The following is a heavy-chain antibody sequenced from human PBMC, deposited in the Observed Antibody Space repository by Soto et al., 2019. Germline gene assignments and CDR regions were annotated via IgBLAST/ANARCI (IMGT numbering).Heavy chain of an antibody. CDR2: IYYTGST. CDR3: DYSSSSNAFDI. J-gene: IGHJ3*02. CDR1: GGSISSSSYY. D-gene: IGHD6-13*01. Sequence: ASETLSLTCTVSGGSISSSSYYWAWIRQPPGKGLEWIGNIYYTGSTYYNPSLKSRVTISVDTSKNQFSLQLSSVTAADTAVYYCDYSSSSNAFDIWGQGTMVTVSS. V-gene: IGHV4-39*01.